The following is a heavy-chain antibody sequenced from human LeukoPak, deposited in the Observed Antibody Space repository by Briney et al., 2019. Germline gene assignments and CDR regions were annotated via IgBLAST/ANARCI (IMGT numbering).Heavy chain of an antibody. D-gene: IGHD1-26*01. CDR1: GYTFTSYD. J-gene: IGHJ6*03. CDR3: ARGRRVVGATTFRYYYYMDA. V-gene: IGHV1-8*03. CDR2: MNPNSGNT. Sequence: GASVKVSCKASGYTFTSYDINWVRQATGQGLEWMGWMNPNSGNTGYAQKFQGRVTITRNTSISTAYMELSSLRSEDTAVYYCARGRRVVGATTFRYYYYMDARGKGTTVTVSS.